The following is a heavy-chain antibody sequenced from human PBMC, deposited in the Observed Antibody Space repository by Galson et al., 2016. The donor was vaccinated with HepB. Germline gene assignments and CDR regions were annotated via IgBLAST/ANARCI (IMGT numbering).Heavy chain of an antibody. CDR2: ISYDGSNK. CDR1: GFTFSIYS. V-gene: IGHV3-30*03. CDR3: ATINGGSFAFDI. D-gene: IGHD2-8*01. J-gene: IGHJ3*02. Sequence: SQRLSCAASGFTFSIYSIFWVRQTPGKGLEWVAVISYDGSNKYYADSVKGRFTVSRDNSKNTLFLHMNSLRSEDTAVYYCATINGGSFAFDIWGQGTMVTVSS.